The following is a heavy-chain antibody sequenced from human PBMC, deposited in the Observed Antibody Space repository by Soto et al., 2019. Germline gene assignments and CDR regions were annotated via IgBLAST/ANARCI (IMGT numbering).Heavy chain of an antibody. CDR1: GGTLSSFINYP. V-gene: IGHV1-69*06. Sequence: QMQLVQSGGEVKKPGSSVKVSCKASGGTLSSFINYPINWVRQAPGQGLEWMGGIVPNVGTVNYAQKFQGRVTITADKSTGTAYMELSSLRSEDTALYYCARRDTSGFLRYFDNWGQGTLVTVSS. CDR2: IVPNVGTV. D-gene: IGHD3-3*01. CDR3: ARRDTSGFLRYFDN. J-gene: IGHJ4*02.